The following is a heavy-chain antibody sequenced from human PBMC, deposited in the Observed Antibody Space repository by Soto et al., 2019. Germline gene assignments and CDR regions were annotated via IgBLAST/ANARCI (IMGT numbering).Heavy chain of an antibody. Sequence: ASVKVSCKASGYTFTSYDIKWVRQATGQGLEWMGWMNPNSGNTGYAQKFQGRVTMTRNPSISTAYMELSSLRSEDTAVYYCARGVSMGYCSSTSCRWYNWFDPWGQGSLVSVSS. CDR2: MNPNSGNT. CDR1: GYTFTSYD. CDR3: ARGVSMGYCSSTSCRWYNWFDP. V-gene: IGHV1-8*01. J-gene: IGHJ5*02. D-gene: IGHD2-2*01.